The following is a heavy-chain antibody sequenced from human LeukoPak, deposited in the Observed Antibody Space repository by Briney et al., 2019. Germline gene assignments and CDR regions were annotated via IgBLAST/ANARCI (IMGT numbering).Heavy chain of an antibody. J-gene: IGHJ4*02. D-gene: IGHD2-2*02. V-gene: IGHV3-7*01. Sequence: PGGSLRLSCAASGFTFSSYWMSWVRQAPGEGLEWVANIKQDGSEKYYVDSVKGRFTISRDNAKNSLYLQMNSLRAEDTAVYYCARDAEVVPAAIDYFDYWGQGTLVTVSS. CDR3: ARDAEVVPAAIDYFDY. CDR2: IKQDGSEK. CDR1: GFTFSSYW.